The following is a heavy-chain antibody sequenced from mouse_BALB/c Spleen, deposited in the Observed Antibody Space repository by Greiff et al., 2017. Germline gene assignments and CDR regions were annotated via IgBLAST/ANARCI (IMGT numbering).Heavy chain of an antibody. CDR3: ARRHYAGSSPPFDY. CDR2: INPSNGRT. D-gene: IGHD1-1*01. CDR1: GFTFTSSW. Sequence: QVQLQQPGAELVKPGASVKLSCTASGFTFTSSWMHWVKQRPGQGLEWIGEINPSNGRTNYNEKFKSKATLTVDKSSSTAYLQLSSLTSEDSAVCYCARRHYAGSSPPFDYWGQGTTVTVSS. J-gene: IGHJ2*01. V-gene: IGHV1S81*02.